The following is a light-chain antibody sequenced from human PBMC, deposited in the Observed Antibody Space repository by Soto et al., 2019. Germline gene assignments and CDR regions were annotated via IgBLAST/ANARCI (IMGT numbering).Light chain of an antibody. CDR2: GAS. Sequence: EIVLTQSAGTLSLSPGERATLSCRASQSVSSSFLAWYQQKPGQAPRLLIYGASTRTTGIPDRFSGGGSGSDFTLTIGRLEPEDSAVYYCQHYGASSWTFGQGTKVDIK. V-gene: IGKV3-20*01. CDR3: QHYGASSWT. J-gene: IGKJ1*01. CDR1: QSVSSSF.